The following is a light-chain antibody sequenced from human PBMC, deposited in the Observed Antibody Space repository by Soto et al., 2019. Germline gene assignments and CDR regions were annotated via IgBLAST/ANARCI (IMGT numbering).Light chain of an antibody. V-gene: IGLV2-14*03. CDR2: DVV. J-gene: IGLJ1*01. CDR1: SSDVSGFNS. Sequence: QSVLTQPASVSGSPGQTITISCTRTSSDVSGFNSVSWYQLRPGTAPKLILYDVVDRPSGVSYRFSGSKSGNTASLTISGLQAADEADYFCSSYTSTMTNVFGSGTKVTVL. CDR3: SSYTSTMTNV.